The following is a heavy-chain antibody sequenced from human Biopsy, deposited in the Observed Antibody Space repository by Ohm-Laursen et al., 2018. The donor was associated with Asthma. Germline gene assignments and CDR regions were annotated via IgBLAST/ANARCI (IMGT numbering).Heavy chain of an antibody. J-gene: IGHJ4*02. CDR1: GGTFNTYV. CDR3: ARKAGSCISRTCYSLDF. V-gene: IGHV1-69*13. Sequence: ASVKVSCKTLGGTFNTYVIGWVRQAPGQGLEWMGGINSVFGTTTYPQKFQDRVTITADDSTSTVYMELSSLRSEDTAVYYCARKAGSCISRTCYSLDFWGQGALVTVSS. D-gene: IGHD2-2*01. CDR2: INSVFGTT.